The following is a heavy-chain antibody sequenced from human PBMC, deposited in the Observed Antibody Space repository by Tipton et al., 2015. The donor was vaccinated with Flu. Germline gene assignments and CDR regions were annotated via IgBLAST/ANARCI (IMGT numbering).Heavy chain of an antibody. Sequence: TLSLTCTVSGDSISRYFWNWIRQPPGKGLEWIGYISNSGGTNYNPSLKSRVTMSMDTSKAQFSLNLRSVTAADTAVYFCARDRRTYTTGDYPVRYFDFWGPGTLVAVSS. D-gene: IGHD4-17*01. CDR1: GDSISRYF. CDR2: ISNSGGT. J-gene: IGHJ4*02. V-gene: IGHV4-59*01. CDR3: ARDRRTYTTGDYPVRYFDF.